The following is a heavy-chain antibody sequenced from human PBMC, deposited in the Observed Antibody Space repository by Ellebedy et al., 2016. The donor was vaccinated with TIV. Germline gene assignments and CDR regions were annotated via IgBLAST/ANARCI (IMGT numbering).Heavy chain of an antibody. V-gene: IGHV3-49*03. D-gene: IGHD6-19*01. CDR2: IRSKAYGGTT. CDR1: GFTFGDYA. CDR3: SRDHIAVAGTGALDI. J-gene: IGHJ3*02. Sequence: GESLKISCPASGFTFGDYAMSWFRQAPGKGLEWVGFIRSKAYGGTTEYAASVKGRFTISRDDSKSIAYLQMNSLKTEDTAVYYCSRDHIAVAGTGALDIWGHGTMVTVSS.